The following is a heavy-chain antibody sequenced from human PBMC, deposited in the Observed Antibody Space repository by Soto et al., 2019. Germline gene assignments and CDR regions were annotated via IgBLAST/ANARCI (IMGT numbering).Heavy chain of an antibody. CDR1: GFTFSSYA. CDR3: AKFPIRAAAPPPY. V-gene: IGHV3-23*01. CDR2: ISGSGGST. D-gene: IGHD6-13*01. J-gene: IGHJ4*02. Sequence: GGSLRLSWGGSGFTFSSYAMSWVRQAPGKGLEWVSAISGSGGSTYYADSVKGRFTISRDNSKNTLYLQMNSLRAEDTAVYYCAKFPIRAAAPPPYWGQGTLVTVSS.